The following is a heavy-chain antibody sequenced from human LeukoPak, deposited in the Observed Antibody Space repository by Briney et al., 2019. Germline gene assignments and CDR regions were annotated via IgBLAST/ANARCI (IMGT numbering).Heavy chain of an antibody. Sequence: SETLSLTCTVSGGSISSRGYYWSWIRQPPGKGLEWIGYIYHSGTTYYNPSLKSRVTTSVDRSKNQFSLTLSSVTAADTAVYYCASLVDYYFDCWGQGTLVTVSS. CDR3: ASLVDYYFDC. CDR1: GGSISSRGYY. J-gene: IGHJ4*02. CDR2: IYHSGTT. D-gene: IGHD1-26*01. V-gene: IGHV4-30-2*01.